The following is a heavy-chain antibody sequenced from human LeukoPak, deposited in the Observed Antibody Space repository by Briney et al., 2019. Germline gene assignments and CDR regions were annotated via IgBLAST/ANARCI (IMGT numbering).Heavy chain of an antibody. D-gene: IGHD4-23*01. CDR1: GFTFSSYS. Sequence: GGSLRLSCAASGFTFSSYSMNWVRQAPGKGLEWVSSISSSSSYIYYADSVKGRFTTSRDNAKNSLYLQMNSLRAEDTAVYYCARTFGYGGNSGFPKYGMDVWGQGTTVTVSS. V-gene: IGHV3-21*01. CDR3: ARTFGYGGNSGFPKYGMDV. J-gene: IGHJ6*02. CDR2: ISSSSSYI.